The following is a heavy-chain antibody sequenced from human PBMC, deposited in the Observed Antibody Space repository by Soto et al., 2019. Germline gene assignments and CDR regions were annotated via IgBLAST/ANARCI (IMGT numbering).Heavy chain of an antibody. CDR1: GFTLDDYA. CDR3: AKDVDIVATSAFDI. J-gene: IGHJ3*02. Sequence: PGGSLRLSCAASGFTLDDYAMHWVRQAPGKGLEWVSGISWNSGSIGYADSVKGRFTISRDNAKNSLYLQMNSLRAEDTALYYCAKDVDIVATSAFDIWGQGTMVTVSS. V-gene: IGHV3-9*01. CDR2: ISWNSGSI. D-gene: IGHD5-12*01.